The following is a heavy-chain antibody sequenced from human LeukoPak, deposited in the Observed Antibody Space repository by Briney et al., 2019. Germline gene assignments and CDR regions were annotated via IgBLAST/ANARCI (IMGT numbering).Heavy chain of an antibody. J-gene: IGHJ6*03. CDR3: AKASGWYERGPDYYYYFMDV. CDR1: GFTFSTGS. Sequence: GRSLRLSGAASGFTFSTGSMNWVRQAPGNGLGWVSSISSSSNYIYYADSVKGRFTISRDNAKNSLYLQMNSLRAEDTAVYYCAKASGWYERGPDYYYYFMDVWGKGTTVTVSS. CDR2: ISSSSNYI. V-gene: IGHV3-21*01. D-gene: IGHD6-19*01.